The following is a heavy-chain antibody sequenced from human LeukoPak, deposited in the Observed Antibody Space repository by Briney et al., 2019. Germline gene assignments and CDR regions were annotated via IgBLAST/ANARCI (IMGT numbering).Heavy chain of an antibody. D-gene: IGHD3-10*01. Sequence: GGSLRLSCAASGFTFSSYGMHWVRQAPGKGLEWVAFIRYDGSNKYYADSVKGRFTISRDNSKNTLYLQMNSLGAEDTAVYYCAKELAYDSGSYFDYWGQGTLVTVSS. J-gene: IGHJ4*02. CDR1: GFTFSSYG. V-gene: IGHV3-30*02. CDR2: IRYDGSNK. CDR3: AKELAYDSGSYFDY.